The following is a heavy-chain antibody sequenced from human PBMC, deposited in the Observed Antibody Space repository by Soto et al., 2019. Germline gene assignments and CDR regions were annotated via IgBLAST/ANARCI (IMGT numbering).Heavy chain of an antibody. CDR1: GASISGFY. CDR3: VRDGTKTLRDWFDP. D-gene: IGHD1-1*01. V-gene: IGHV4-4*07. J-gene: IGHJ5*02. Sequence: SDTLSLTCTVSGASISGFYWSWIRKSAGKGLEWIGRIYATGTTDYNPSLKSRVMMSVDTSKKQFSLKLRSVTAADTAVYYCVRDGTKTLRDWFDPWGQGISVTGSS. CDR2: IYATGTT.